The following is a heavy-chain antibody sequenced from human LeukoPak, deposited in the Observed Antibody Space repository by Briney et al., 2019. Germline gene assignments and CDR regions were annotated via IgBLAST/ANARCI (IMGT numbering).Heavy chain of an antibody. J-gene: IGHJ4*02. D-gene: IGHD3-22*01. V-gene: IGHV3-7*01. CDR3: ARDRGWRSSGYYLYHFDY. CDR2: IKHNGGEK. Sequence: HPGGSPRLSCVASGFTFTDYFMSWVRQAPGKGLEWVASIKHNGGEKYYVDSVKGRFTISRDNAKNSLHLEMSSLRVEDTAVYYCARDRGWRSSGYYLYHFDYWGQGTLVTFAS. CDR1: GFTFTDYF.